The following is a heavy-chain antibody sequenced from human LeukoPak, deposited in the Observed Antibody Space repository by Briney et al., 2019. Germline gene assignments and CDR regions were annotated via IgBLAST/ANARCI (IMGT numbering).Heavy chain of an antibody. D-gene: IGHD6-13*01. CDR2: ISGSGGST. V-gene: IGHV3-23*01. Sequence: GGSLRLSCAASGFTFSSYAMSWVRQAPGKGLEWVSAISGSGGSTYYADSVKGRFTISRDDSKNTLSLQMTSLRAADTAIYYCARDSTTWSRAGYWGQGTLVTVSS. CDR3: ARDSTTWSRAGY. J-gene: IGHJ4*02. CDR1: GFTFSSYA.